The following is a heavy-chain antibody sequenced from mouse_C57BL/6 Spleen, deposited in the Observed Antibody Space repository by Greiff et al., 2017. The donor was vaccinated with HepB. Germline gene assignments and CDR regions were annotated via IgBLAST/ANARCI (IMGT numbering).Heavy chain of an antibody. CDR1: GFTFSDYG. J-gene: IGHJ3*01. CDR3: ARPHYDYAWFAY. D-gene: IGHD2-4*01. CDR2: ISSGSSTI. Sequence: EVQLQQSGGGLVKPGGSLKLSCAASGFTFSDYGMHWVRQAPEKGLEWVAYISSGSSTIYYADTVKGRFTISRDNAKNTLFLQMTSLRSEDTAMYYCARPHYDYAWFAYWGQGTLVTVSA. V-gene: IGHV5-17*01.